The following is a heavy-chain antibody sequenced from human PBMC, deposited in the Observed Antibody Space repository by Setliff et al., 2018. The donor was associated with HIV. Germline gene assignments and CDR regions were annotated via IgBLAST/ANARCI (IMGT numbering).Heavy chain of an antibody. Sequence: SETLSLTCAVSGASITTNSYYWGWIRQTPEKGLEWIGDFYYSGTTYYNPSLKSRATISVDTSQNQFSLRLSSVTAADTAVYYCARHSITLVVGVPERDDAFDIWGQGTMVT. CDR1: GASITTNSYY. D-gene: IGHD3-22*01. J-gene: IGHJ3*02. CDR3: ARHSITLVVGVPERDDAFDI. V-gene: IGHV4-39*01. CDR2: FYYSGTT.